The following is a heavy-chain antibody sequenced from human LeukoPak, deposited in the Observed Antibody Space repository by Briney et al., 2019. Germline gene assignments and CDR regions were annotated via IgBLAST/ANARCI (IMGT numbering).Heavy chain of an antibody. CDR2: IYYSGST. J-gene: IGHJ6*02. V-gene: IGHV4-59*02. D-gene: IGHD4-17*01. CDR3: ARGSGDYLDYYGMDV. Sequence: SETLSLTCTVSGGTVSGYYWSWIRQPPGKGLELIGYIYYSGSTNYNPSLKSRVTISVDTSKNQFSLKLRSVTAADTAVYYCARGSGDYLDYYGMDVWGQGTTVTVSS. CDR1: GGTVSGYY.